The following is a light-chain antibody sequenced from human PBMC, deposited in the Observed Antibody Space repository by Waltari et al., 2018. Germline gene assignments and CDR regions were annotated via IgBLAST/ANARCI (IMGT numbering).Light chain of an antibody. CDR2: LVS. V-gene: IGKV2-29*02. CDR1: QSLQYRYGKTY. J-gene: IGKJ1*01. Sequence: EIVMTQTPLSLSVTPGQQSSISCKSSQSLQYRYGKTYLSLYLQRPGQSPQLLISLVSSPFSGVPDRFSGSGSDKDFTLKISRVEADDVGVYYCMQGLQHPWTFGQGTKVEI. CDR3: MQGLQHPWT.